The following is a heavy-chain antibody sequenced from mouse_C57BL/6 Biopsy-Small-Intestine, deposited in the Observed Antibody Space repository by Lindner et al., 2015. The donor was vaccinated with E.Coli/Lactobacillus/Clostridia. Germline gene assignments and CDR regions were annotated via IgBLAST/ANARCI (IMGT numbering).Heavy chain of an antibody. J-gene: IGHJ4*01. CDR2: INPNYGTT. D-gene: IGHD1-1*01. V-gene: IGHV1-39*01. CDR1: GYTFTDYN. CDR3: AREGVYVPYAMDY. Sequence: VQLQESGPELVKPGASVKMSCKASGYTFTDYNMNWVKQSNGKSLEWIGVINPNYGTTSYNQKFKGKATLTVDQSSSTAYMQLNSLTSEDSAVYYCAREGVYVPYAMDYWGQGTSVTVSS.